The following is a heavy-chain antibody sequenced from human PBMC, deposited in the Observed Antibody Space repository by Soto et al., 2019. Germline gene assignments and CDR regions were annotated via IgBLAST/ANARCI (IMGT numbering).Heavy chain of an antibody. D-gene: IGHD3-22*01. CDR1: GFTVSSNY. CDR2: IYSGGST. Sequence: VQLVESGGGLIQPGGSLRLSCAASGFTVSSNYMSWVRQAPGKGLEWVSVIYSGGSTYYADSVKGRFTISRDNSKNTLYLQMNSLRAEDTAVYYCARDRVESGYPEYFQHWGQGTLFTVSS. V-gene: IGHV3-53*01. J-gene: IGHJ1*01. CDR3: ARDRVESGYPEYFQH.